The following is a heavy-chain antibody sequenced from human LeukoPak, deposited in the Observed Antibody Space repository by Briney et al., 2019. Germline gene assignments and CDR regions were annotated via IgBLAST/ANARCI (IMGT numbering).Heavy chain of an antibody. J-gene: IGHJ4*02. CDR2: ISGSGGST. V-gene: IGHV3-23*01. Sequence: GGSLRLSCAASGFTFSSYAMSWVRQAPGKGLEWVSAISGSGGSTYYADSVKGRFTISRDNSENTLYLQMNSLRAEDTAVYYCAKVSGYSYGQRFDYWGQGTLVTVSS. CDR1: GFTFSSYA. CDR3: AKVSGYSYGQRFDY. D-gene: IGHD5-18*01.